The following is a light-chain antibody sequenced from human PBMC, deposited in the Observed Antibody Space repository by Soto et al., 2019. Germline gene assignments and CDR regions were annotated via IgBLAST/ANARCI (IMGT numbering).Light chain of an antibody. V-gene: IGKV2-28*01. CDR3: MQAPQTLLT. CDR2: LGS. Sequence: DIVMTQSPLSLPVTPGEPASISCRSSQSLLHSNGYNYLDWYLQKPGQSPQLLIYLGSNRASGVPDRFSGSGSGTDFTLKISRVEAEDVGVYYCMQAPQTLLTFGGGTKVEIK. CDR1: QSLLHSNGYNY. J-gene: IGKJ4*01.